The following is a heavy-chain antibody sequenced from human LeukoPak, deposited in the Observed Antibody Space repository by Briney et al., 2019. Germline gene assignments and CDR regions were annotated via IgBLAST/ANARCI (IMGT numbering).Heavy chain of an antibody. Sequence: RASVKVSCKASGYTFTGYYMHWVRQAPGQGLEWMGWINPNSGGTNYAQKFQGRVTMTRDTSISTAYVELSRLRSDGTAVYYCARRIRTVGSSGPNWFDPWGQGTLVTVSS. CDR2: INPNSGGT. J-gene: IGHJ5*02. CDR1: GYTFTGYY. D-gene: IGHD3-22*01. CDR3: ARRIRTVGSSGPNWFDP. V-gene: IGHV1-2*02.